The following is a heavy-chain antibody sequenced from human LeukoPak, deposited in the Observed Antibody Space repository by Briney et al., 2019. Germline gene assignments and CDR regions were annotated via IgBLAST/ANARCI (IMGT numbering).Heavy chain of an antibody. D-gene: IGHD4-23*01. V-gene: IGHV3-33*06. CDR3: AKDRALHSTVVTTYAEYFHH. CDR2: IWYDGDNK. Sequence: PGGSLRLSCAASGFTFSSYGMHWVRQAPGKGLEWVAVIWYDGDNKYYADSVKGRFTISRDNSKNTLYLQMNSLRAEDTAVYYCAKDRALHSTVVTTYAEYFHHWGQGTLVTVSS. J-gene: IGHJ1*01. CDR1: GFTFSSYG.